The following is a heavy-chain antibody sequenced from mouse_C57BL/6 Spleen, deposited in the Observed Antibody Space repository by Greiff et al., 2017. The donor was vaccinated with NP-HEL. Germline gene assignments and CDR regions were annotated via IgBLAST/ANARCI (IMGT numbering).Heavy chain of an antibody. Sequence: QVQLQQPGAELVKPGASVKLSCKASGYTFTSYWMQWVKQRPGQGLEWIGEIDPSDSYTNYNQKFKGKATLTVDTSSSTAYMQLSSLTSEDSAVYYCARHSSGYGAYWGQGTLVTVSA. CDR2: IDPSDSYT. V-gene: IGHV1-50*01. J-gene: IGHJ3*01. CDR1: GYTFTSYW. CDR3: ARHSSGYGAY. D-gene: IGHD3-2*02.